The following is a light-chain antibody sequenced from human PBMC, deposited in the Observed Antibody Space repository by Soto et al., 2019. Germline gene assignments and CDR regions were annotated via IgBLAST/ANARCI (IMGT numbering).Light chain of an antibody. V-gene: IGKV1-5*01. CDR2: DAS. CDR1: QSISSW. J-gene: IGKJ2*01. Sequence: DIQMTQSPSTLSASVGDRVTITCRASQSISSWLAWYQQKPGQAPKLLLYDASSLESGVPSRFSRNRSGAEFTLTIRSLEPDGFAAYYCQQYNSYKYTFGQGTKLEIK. CDR3: QQYNSYKYT.